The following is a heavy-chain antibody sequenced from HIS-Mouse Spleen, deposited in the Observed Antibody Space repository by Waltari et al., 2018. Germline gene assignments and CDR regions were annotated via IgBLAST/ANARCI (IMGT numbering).Heavy chain of an antibody. Sequence: EVQLVESGGGLVKPGGSLRLSCAAAGFTFSSYSMNWVRQAPVKGLEWVSSISSSSSYIYYADSVKGRFTISRDNAKNSLYLQMNSLRAEDTAVYYCARGMGYYDSSGNDAFDIWGQGTMVTVSS. J-gene: IGHJ3*02. CDR1: GFTFSSYS. CDR3: ARGMGYYDSSGNDAFDI. V-gene: IGHV3-21*01. CDR2: ISSSSSYI. D-gene: IGHD3-22*01.